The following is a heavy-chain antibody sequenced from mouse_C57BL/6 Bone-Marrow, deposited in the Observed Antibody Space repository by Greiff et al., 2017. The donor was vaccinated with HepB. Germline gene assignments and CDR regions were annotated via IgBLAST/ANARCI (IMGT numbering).Heavy chain of an antibody. CDR1: GYSITSGYY. Sequence: DVQLQESGPGLVKPSQSLSLTCSVTGYSITSGYYWNWIRQFPGNKLEWMGYISYDGSNNYNPSLKNRISITRDTSKNQFFLKLNSVTTEDTATYYCAEGAMDYWGQGTSVTVSS. J-gene: IGHJ4*01. V-gene: IGHV3-6*01. CDR2: ISYDGSN. CDR3: AEGAMDY.